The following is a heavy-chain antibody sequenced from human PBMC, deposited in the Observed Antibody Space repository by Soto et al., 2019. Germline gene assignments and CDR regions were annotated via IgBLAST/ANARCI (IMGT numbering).Heavy chain of an antibody. CDR2: ISAYNGNT. D-gene: IGHD2-2*01. Sequence: ASVKVSCKASGYTFTSYGISWVRQAPGQGLEWMGWISAYNGNTNYAQKLQGRVTMTTDTSTSTAYMELRSLRSDDTAVYYCARDVADIVVVPASGIFDYWGQGTLVTVSS. CDR1: GYTFTSYG. J-gene: IGHJ4*02. V-gene: IGHV1-18*01. CDR3: ARDVADIVVVPASGIFDY.